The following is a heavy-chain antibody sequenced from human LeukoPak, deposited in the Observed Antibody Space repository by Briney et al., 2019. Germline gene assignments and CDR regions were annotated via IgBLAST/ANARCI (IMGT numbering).Heavy chain of an antibody. CDR3: ARSTCSSVICTLDV. Sequence: SQTLPLTCAISGDSVSGNSAAWNWIRQSPSRGLEWLGRTYYRSKWYYGYAVSVKSRIKINPDTSTNQFSLQLSSVTPEDTAVYYCARSTCSSVICTLDVWGQGTTVTVSS. D-gene: IGHD2-2*01. CDR1: GDSVSGNSAA. J-gene: IGHJ6*02. CDR2: TYYRSKWYY. V-gene: IGHV6-1*01.